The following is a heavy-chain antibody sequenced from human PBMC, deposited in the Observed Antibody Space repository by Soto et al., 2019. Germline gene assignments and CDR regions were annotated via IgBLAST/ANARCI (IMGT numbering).Heavy chain of an antibody. CDR1: GYTFTSYG. Sequence: QVQLVQSGAEVKKPGASVKVSCKASGYTFTSYGISWVRQAPGQGLEWMGWISAYNGNTNYALKLQGRVTMTTDTSTSTAYMELRSLRSDDTAVYYCARGDTRYCSGGSCSTATNPLFHWGQGTLVTVSS. CDR2: ISAYNGNT. V-gene: IGHV1-18*01. D-gene: IGHD2-15*01. J-gene: IGHJ4*02. CDR3: ARGDTRYCSGGSCSTATNPLFH.